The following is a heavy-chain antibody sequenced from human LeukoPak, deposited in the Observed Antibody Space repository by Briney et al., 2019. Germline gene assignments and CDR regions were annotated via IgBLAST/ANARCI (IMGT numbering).Heavy chain of an antibody. CDR2: VSKSGST. J-gene: IGHJ3*01. CDR3: ARDDYGVFDAFDV. D-gene: IGHD3-16*01. V-gene: IGHV4-4*08. CDR1: GGSITSHF. Sequence: SEALSLTCTVSGGSITSHFWTWIRQAPGKGLEWVGYVSKSGSTNYNPSLQSRITISVDTSKNQFFLKLTSMTAADTAVYFCARDDYGVFDAFDVWGQGTVVTVSS.